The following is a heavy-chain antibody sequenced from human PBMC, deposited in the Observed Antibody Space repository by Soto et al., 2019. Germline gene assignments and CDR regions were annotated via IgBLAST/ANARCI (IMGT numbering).Heavy chain of an antibody. Sequence: SVKVSCKASGGTFSSYAISWVRQAPGQGLEWMGGIIPIFGTANYAQKFQGRVTITADESTSTAYMELSSLRSEDTAVYYCARGYCSSTSCSYYYGMDVWGQGTTVTVSS. D-gene: IGHD2-2*01. CDR2: IIPIFGTA. J-gene: IGHJ6*02. CDR1: GGTFSSYA. CDR3: ARGYCSSTSCSYYYGMDV. V-gene: IGHV1-69*13.